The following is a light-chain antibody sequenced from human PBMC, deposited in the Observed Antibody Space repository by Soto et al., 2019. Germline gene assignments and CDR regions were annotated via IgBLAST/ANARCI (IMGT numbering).Light chain of an antibody. CDR3: MQALQTPPT. Sequence: VMTQSPLSLPVTPGEPASISCRSSQSLLYSNGYNYLVWYLQRPGQSPQLLICFVSNRASGVPDRFSGSGSGTDYTLKISRVEAEDVGVYYCMQALQTPPTFGGGTKVDIK. V-gene: IGKV2-28*01. J-gene: IGKJ4*01. CDR2: FVS. CDR1: QSLLYSNGYNY.